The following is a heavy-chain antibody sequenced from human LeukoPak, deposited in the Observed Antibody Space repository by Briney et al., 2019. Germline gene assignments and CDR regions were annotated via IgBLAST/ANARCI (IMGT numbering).Heavy chain of an antibody. CDR3: AREQSGYDVKKYYYYMDV. V-gene: IGHV3-21*01. J-gene: IGHJ6*03. CDR2: ISSSRNYI. CDR1: GFIFTSYS. Sequence: GGSLRLSCAASGFIFTSYSMNWVRQAPGKGLEWVSSISSSRNYIYYGDSVKGRFTISRDNAKNSLYLQMNSLRAEDTAVYYCAREQSGYDVKKYYYYMDVWGKGTTVTVSS. D-gene: IGHD5-12*01.